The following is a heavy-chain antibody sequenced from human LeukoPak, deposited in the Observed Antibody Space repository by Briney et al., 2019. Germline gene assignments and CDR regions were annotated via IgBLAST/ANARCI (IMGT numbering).Heavy chain of an antibody. CDR2: IYHSGST. J-gene: IGHJ3*02. D-gene: IGHD5-24*01. CDR1: GYSISSGYY. CDR3: ARRRWQHSYNTFDI. V-gene: IGHV4-38-2*01. Sequence: SETLSLTCAVSGYSISSGYYWGWIRQPPGKGLEWIGSIYHSGSTYYNPSLKSRVTISVDTSKNQFSLKLSSVTAADTAVYYCARRRWQHSYNTFDIWGRGTMVTVSS.